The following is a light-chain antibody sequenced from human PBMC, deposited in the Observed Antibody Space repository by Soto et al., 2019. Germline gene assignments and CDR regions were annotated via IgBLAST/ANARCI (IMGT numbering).Light chain of an antibody. J-gene: IGKJ1*01. CDR3: QQYGSSPTT. V-gene: IGKV3-20*01. CDR1: QSVSSSY. CDR2: GAS. Sequence: EILMTQSPATLSVSPGETATLSCRASQSVSSSYLAWYKQKPGQAPRLIIYGASSRATGIPDRFSGSGSGTDFTLTISRLEPEDFAVYYCQQYGSSPTTFGQGTKVDIK.